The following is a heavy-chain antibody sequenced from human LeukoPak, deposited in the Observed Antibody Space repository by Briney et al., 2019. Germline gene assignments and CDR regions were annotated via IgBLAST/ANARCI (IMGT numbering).Heavy chain of an antibody. Sequence: SVKVSCKTSGGTFNNSAISWVRQAPGQGLEWLGGIIPIFGTANYAQKFQGRVTITTDESTSTAYMELSSLRSEDTAVYYCARARKGYYYDSSGYGDFDYWGQGTLVTVSS. J-gene: IGHJ4*02. D-gene: IGHD3-22*01. CDR3: ARARKGYYYDSSGYGDFDY. V-gene: IGHV1-69*05. CDR1: GGTFNNSA. CDR2: IIPIFGTA.